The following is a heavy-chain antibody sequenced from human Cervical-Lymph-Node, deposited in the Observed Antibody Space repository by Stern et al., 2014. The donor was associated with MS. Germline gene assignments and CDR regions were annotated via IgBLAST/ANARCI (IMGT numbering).Heavy chain of an antibody. CDR1: GFTFSDYY. Sequence: VQLVESGGGLLKPGGSLRLSCTASGFTFSDYYMSWIRQAPGQGLECVSAIRSSSSTIYYADSVKGRLTISRDNAKNSLYLKMNSLRVEDTAVYYCARDGLDFFLFDYWGQGTLVTVSS. CDR2: IRSSSSTI. V-gene: IGHV3-11*01. J-gene: IGHJ4*02. D-gene: IGHD3/OR15-3a*01. CDR3: ARDGLDFFLFDY.